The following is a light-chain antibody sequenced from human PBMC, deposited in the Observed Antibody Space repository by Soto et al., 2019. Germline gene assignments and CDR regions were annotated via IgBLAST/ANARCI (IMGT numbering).Light chain of an antibody. CDR2: KAS. J-gene: IGKJ1*01. Sequence: DIQLTQSPSTLSASVGERVTITFRASQTITTWLAWYQQKPGKAPKLLIFKASTLESGVPSRFSGSGSGTEFTLTISSLQPDDFATYYRQEYNSYWTFGQGTKVDIK. CDR1: QTITTW. CDR3: QEYNSYWT. V-gene: IGKV1-5*03.